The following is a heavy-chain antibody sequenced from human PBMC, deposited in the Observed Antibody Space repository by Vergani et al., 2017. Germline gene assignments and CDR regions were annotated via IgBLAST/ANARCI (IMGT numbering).Heavy chain of an antibody. CDR1: GYTFTSYA. CDR2: INAGNGNT. Sequence: QVQLVQSGAEVKKPGASVKVSCKASGYTFTSYAMHWVRQAPGQRLEWMGWINAGNGNTKYSQKFQGRVTITRDTSASTAYMELSSLRSEDTAVYYCARYLGYCSSTSCYSAFDIWGRGTMVTVSS. V-gene: IGHV1-3*01. CDR3: ARYLGYCSSTSCYSAFDI. J-gene: IGHJ3*02. D-gene: IGHD2-2*01.